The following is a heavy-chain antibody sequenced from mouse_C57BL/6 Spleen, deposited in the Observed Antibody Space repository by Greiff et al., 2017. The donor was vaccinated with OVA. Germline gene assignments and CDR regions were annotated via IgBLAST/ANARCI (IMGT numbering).Heavy chain of an antibody. V-gene: IGHV5-16*01. CDR2: INYDGSST. CDR3: ARVIYEGDYFDY. J-gene: IGHJ2*01. Sequence: EVNVVESEGGLVQPGSSMKLSCTASGFTFSDYYMAWVRQVPEKGLEWVANINYDGSSTYYLDSLKSRFIISRDNAKNILYLQMSSLKSEDTATYYCARVIYEGDYFDYWGQGTTLTVSS. D-gene: IGHD2-3*01. CDR1: GFTFSDYY.